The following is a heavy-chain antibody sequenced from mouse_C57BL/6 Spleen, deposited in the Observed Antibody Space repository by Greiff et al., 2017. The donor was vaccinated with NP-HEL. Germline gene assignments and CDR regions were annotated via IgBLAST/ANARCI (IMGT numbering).Heavy chain of an antibody. CDR2: IDPSDSYT. V-gene: IGHV1-69*01. CDR3: ARGNPYYSNSHYYAMDY. J-gene: IGHJ4*01. D-gene: IGHD2-5*01. Sequence: QVQLQQPGAELVMPGASVKLSCKASGYTFTSYWMHWVKQRPGQGLEWIGEIDPSDSYTNYNQKFKGKSTLTVDKSSSTAYMQLSSLTSEDSAVYYCARGNPYYSNSHYYAMDYWGQGTSVTVSS. CDR1: GYTFTSYW.